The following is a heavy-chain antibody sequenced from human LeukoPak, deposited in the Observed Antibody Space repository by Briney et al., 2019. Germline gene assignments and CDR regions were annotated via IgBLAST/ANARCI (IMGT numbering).Heavy chain of an antibody. CDR3: ASPNPYDGDAYYFDY. CDR2: ISRSGSTI. CDR1: GFTFSTYE. J-gene: IGHJ4*02. D-gene: IGHD3-16*01. V-gene: IGHV3-48*03. Sequence: PGGSLRLSCAASGFTFSTYEMNWVRQAPGKGLEWVSYISRSGSTIYNADSVKGRFTISRDNAKNSLYLQMNSLRAEDTAVYYCASPNPYDGDAYYFDYWGQGTLVTVSS.